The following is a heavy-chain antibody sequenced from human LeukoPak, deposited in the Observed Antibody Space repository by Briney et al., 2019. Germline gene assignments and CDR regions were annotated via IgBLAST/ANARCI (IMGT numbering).Heavy chain of an antibody. Sequence: PSETLSLTCAVYGLTFSGYYWSWIRQPPGKGLEWIGEINHSGSTNDNPSLKSRVNISVDTYKNQFYLKLSSVTAADTAVYYCARLDEYGDYETLDYWGQGNLVTVSS. CDR3: ARLDEYGDYETLDY. CDR2: INHSGST. CDR1: GLTFSGYY. V-gene: IGHV4-34*01. J-gene: IGHJ4*02. D-gene: IGHD4-17*01.